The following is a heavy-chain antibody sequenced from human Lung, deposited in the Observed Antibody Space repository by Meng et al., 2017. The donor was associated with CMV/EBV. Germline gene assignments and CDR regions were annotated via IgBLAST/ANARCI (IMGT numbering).Heavy chain of an antibody. CDR2: IFHGGIT. D-gene: IGHD2-21*01. CDR3: ARAYCGGDCYSGFDY. J-gene: IGHJ4*02. V-gene: IGHV4-4*02. CDR1: GASISNDNW. Sequence: SXTXSLXCAVSGASISNDNWWSWVRQPPGKGLEWIGEIFHGGITNYNPSLKSRLTISEDKSNNQFSLKLTSVTAADTAMYYCARAYCGGDCYSGFDYWAQGIXVTVSS.